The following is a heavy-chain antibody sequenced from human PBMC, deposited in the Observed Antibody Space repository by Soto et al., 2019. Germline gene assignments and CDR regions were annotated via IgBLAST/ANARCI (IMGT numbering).Heavy chain of an antibody. J-gene: IGHJ6*02. CDR1: GGSISNYY. CDR2: IYYSGSA. Sequence: SETLSLTCTVSGGSISNYYWNWIRLPPGKGLEWIGYIYYSGSANYNPSLKSRVTISVDKSKNQFSLKLSSVTAADTAVYYCARSHDSSGYYPRWYYYGMDVWGQGTTVTVS. CDR3: ARSHDSSGYYPRWYYYGMDV. V-gene: IGHV4-59*12. D-gene: IGHD3-22*01.